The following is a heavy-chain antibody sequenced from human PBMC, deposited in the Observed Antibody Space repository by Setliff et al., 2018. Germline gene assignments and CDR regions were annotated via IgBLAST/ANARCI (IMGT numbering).Heavy chain of an antibody. V-gene: IGHV1-18*01. CDR3: ARGPPDFVVVPAAAKFDF. D-gene: IGHD2-2*01. CDR1: GYTFTNFG. Sequence: ASVKVSCKTSGYTFTNFGINWVRQAPGQGLEWMGWNSAYAQKFQGRVTMITDTPTSTAYMELRSLRSDDTAVYYCARGPPDFVVVPAAAKFDFWGQGTLVTVSS. J-gene: IGHJ4*02. CDR2: NSA.